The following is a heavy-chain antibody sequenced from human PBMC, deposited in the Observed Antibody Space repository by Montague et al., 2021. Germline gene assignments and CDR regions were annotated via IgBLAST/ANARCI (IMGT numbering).Heavy chain of an antibody. CDR2: ISGGGGNT. V-gene: IGHV3-23*01. CDR3: AKGPYDDGSYLLHFES. D-gene: IGHD1-26*01. Sequence: SLRLSCAASGFSFNYYAMAWVRQAPGKGLEWVSAISGGGGNTYYADSVKGRFTISRDSSESTVFLQMNCLRVEDSAVYYCAKGPYDDGSYLLHFESWGQGTLVTVSS. CDR1: GFSFNYYA. J-gene: IGHJ4*02.